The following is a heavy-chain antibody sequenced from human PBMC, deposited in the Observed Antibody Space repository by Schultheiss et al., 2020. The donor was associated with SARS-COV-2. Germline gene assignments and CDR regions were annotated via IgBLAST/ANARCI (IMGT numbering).Heavy chain of an antibody. CDR1: GFTFDDYA. Sequence: GGSLRLSCAGSGFTFDDYAMHWVRQAPGKGLEWVAGITWNSDNRGYADSVKGRFTVARDNAKNSLYLQMNSLRAEDTVLYFCAKGFYYGSWSFYNPYFDYWGQGTLVTVSS. J-gene: IGHJ4*02. CDR3: AKGFYYGSWSFYNPYFDY. V-gene: IGHV3-9*01. CDR2: ITWNSDNR. D-gene: IGHD3-10*01.